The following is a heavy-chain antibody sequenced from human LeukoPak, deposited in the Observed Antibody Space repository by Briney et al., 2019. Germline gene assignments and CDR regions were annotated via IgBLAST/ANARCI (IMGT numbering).Heavy chain of an antibody. CDR2: LRAYNGNT. J-gene: IGHJ4*02. Sequence: ASVKVSCKASGYTFTSYGISWVRQAPGQGPEWKGRLRAYNGNTNYAQKLQGRVTMTTDTSTSTAYMELRSLRSDDTAVYYCARELEGNAARSIVVVVAATLYDYWGQGTLVTVSS. CDR3: ARELEGNAARSIVVVVAATLYDY. D-gene: IGHD2-15*01. V-gene: IGHV1-18*01. CDR1: GYTFTSYG.